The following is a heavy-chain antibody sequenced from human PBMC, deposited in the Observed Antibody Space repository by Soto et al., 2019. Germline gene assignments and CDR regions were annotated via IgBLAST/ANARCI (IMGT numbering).Heavy chain of an antibody. Sequence: GESLKISCKGSGYSFTSYWIGWVRQMPGKGLEWMGIIYPGDSDTRYSPSFQGQVTISADKSISTAYLQWSSLKASDTAMYYCAGGVVVVPAATGSWSDPWGQGILVTVSS. J-gene: IGHJ5*02. D-gene: IGHD2-2*01. CDR2: IYPGDSDT. CDR1: GYSFTSYW. CDR3: AGGVVVVPAATGSWSDP. V-gene: IGHV5-51*01.